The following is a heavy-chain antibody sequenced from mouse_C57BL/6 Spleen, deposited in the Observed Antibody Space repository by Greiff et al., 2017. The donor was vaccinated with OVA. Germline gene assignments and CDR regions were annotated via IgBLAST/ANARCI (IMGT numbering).Heavy chain of an antibody. D-gene: IGHD4-1*01. CDR1: GFSFNTYA. CDR2: IRSKSNNYAT. CDR3: VRQTGPYYFDY. J-gene: IGHJ2*01. V-gene: IGHV10-1*01. Sequence: EVQVVESGGGLVQPKGSLKLSCAASGFSFNTYAMNWVRQAPGKGLEWVARIRSKSNNYATYYADSVKDRFTISRDDSESMLYLQMNNLKTEDTAMYYCVRQTGPYYFDYWGQGTTLTVSS.